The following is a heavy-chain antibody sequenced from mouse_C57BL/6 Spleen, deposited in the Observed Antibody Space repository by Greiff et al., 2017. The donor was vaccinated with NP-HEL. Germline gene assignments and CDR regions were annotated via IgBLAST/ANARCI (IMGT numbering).Heavy chain of an antibody. V-gene: IGHV1-64*01. J-gene: IGHJ4*01. CDR2: IHPNSGST. Sequence: VQLQQPGAELVKPGASVKLSCKASGYTFTSYWMHWVKQRPGQGLEWIGMIHPNSGSTNYNEKFKSKATLTVDKSSSTAYMQLSSLTSEDSAVYYCARSPPMVTTGDYAMDYWGQGTSVTVSS. CDR3: ARSPPMVTTGDYAMDY. D-gene: IGHD2-2*01. CDR1: GYTFTSYW.